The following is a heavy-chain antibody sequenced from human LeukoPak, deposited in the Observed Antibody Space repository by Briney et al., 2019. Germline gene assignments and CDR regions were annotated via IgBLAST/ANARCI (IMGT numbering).Heavy chain of an antibody. CDR2: ISSSSSYI. J-gene: IGHJ4*02. V-gene: IGHV3-21*01. CDR1: GFTFSSYS. D-gene: IGHD1-26*01. CDR3: ARSSGGGATKFDY. Sequence: PWGSLRLSCAASGFTFSSYSMNWVRQAPGKGLEWVSSISSSSSYIYYADSVKGRFTISRDNAKNSLYLQMNSLRAEDTAVYYCARSSGGGATKFDYWGQGTLVTVSS.